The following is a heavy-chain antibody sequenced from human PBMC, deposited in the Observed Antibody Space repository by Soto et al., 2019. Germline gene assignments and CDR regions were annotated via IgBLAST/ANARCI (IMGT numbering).Heavy chain of an antibody. Sequence: SETLSLTCSVSGASVSSYYWSWFRQPVGKGLEWIGRIHSSGNLNYNPSLESRVTMSLDTSKNQSSLRLSPLTAADTALYLCARDVGKNYWGQGTRVTVSS. D-gene: IGHD3-10*01. CDR2: IHSSGNL. CDR1: GASVSSYY. J-gene: IGHJ4*02. CDR3: ARDVGKNY. V-gene: IGHV4-4*07.